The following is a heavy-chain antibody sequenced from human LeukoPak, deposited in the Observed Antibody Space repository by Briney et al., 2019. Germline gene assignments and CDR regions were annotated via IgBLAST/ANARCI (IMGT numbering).Heavy chain of an antibody. V-gene: IGHV3-23*01. CDR1: AFTVSRHA. CDR2: IIPRGHIT. Sequence: SLTLSCPPSAFTVSRHAINWVRQAPRNVLEWVSGIIPRGHITYYTSSMQGPFTLPRDNDKNMMYVQMNSRRAEDTAVYYCARDEEYRAYAFDIWGQGTMVTVSS. CDR3: ARDEEYRAYAFDI. J-gene: IGHJ3*02. D-gene: IGHD1-14*01.